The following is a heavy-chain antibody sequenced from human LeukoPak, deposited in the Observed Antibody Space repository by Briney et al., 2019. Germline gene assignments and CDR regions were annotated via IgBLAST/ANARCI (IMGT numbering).Heavy chain of an antibody. Sequence: PGGSLRLSCAASGITIRNYGMTWVRQAPGRGLQWVSSINNSGTRTFYEDSVRGRFTISRDDSKNTLYLQMNSLRAEDTAVYYCARVVDHDYGDYYLDYWGQGTLVTVSS. D-gene: IGHD4-17*01. CDR3: ARVVDHDYGDYYLDY. J-gene: IGHJ4*02. CDR2: INNSGTRT. V-gene: IGHV3-23*05. CDR1: GITIRNYG.